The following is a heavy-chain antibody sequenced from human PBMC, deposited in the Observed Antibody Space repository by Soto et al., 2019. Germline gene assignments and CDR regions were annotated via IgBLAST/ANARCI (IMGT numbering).Heavy chain of an antibody. CDR2: IKTDGSAK. D-gene: IGHD6-19*01. J-gene: IGHJ4*01. Sequence: EVQLVESGGGLVQSGGSLRLSCAASGFMFSTHWMTWVRQAPGKGLEWVATIKTDGSAKYYVGSVKGRITISRYNTKSALELQKKILSDEDTALYYCANAGGWHFGYWGPGTLVTVSS. CDR3: ANAGGWHFGY. CDR1: GFMFSTHW. V-gene: IGHV3-7*01.